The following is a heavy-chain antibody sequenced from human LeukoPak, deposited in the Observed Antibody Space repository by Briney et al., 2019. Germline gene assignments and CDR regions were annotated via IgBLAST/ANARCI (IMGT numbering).Heavy chain of an antibody. CDR1: GGSISSSSYY. V-gene: IGHV4-39*01. Sequence: PSETLSLTCTVSGGSISSSSYYWGWIRQPPGKGLEWIGSVYYSGSTYYNPSLKSRVTISVDTSKNQFSLKLSSVTAADTAVYYCARHHIAAAGTVRQLFDPWGQGTLVTVSS. D-gene: IGHD6-13*01. CDR2: VYYSGST. CDR3: ARHHIAAAGTVRQLFDP. J-gene: IGHJ5*02.